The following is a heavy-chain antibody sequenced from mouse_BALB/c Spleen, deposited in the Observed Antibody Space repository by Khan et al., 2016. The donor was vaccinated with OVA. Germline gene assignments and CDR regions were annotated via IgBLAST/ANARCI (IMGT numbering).Heavy chain of an antibody. J-gene: IGHJ3*01. V-gene: IGHV3-8*02. Sequence: EVQLQESGPSLVKPSQTLSLTCSVTGVSITSGYWSWIRKFPGNKLECMGYMIYTGYTDYNSSLKSRSAITRRTSQNDYYLQLNTVTDEDTATYYCARSTYRYAFAYWGQGTLVTVSA. CDR1: GVSITSGY. CDR2: MIYTGYT. CDR3: ARSTYRYAFAY. D-gene: IGHD2-14*01.